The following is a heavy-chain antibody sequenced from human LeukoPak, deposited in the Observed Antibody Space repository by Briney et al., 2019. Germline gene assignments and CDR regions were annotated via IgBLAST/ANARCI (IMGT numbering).Heavy chain of an antibody. CDR2: IYNSGST. CDR1: GASISSYY. J-gene: IGHJ6*02. D-gene: IGHD2-8*01. V-gene: IGHV4-59*01. CDR3: AGVYSYGMDV. Sequence: PSETLSLTCTVSGASISSYYWTWIRQPPGKRLEWIGYIYNSGSTNYNPSLKSRVTISVDTSKNQFSLSLSSVTAADTAVYYCAGVYSYGMDVWGQGTTVTVSS.